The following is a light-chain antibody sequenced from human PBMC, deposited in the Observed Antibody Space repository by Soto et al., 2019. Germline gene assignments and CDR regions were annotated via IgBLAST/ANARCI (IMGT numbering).Light chain of an antibody. CDR3: QQYHHLTRT. CDR2: SAS. Sequence: EMLLKQSPATLSVSPGERATLPCTASQSVSTNLVWYQQKPGQAPRLLIYSASTRDAGIPARFSASGSGTEFTLTITRLQSEDVAVDYCQQYHHLTRTFGGGTQVDIK. CDR1: QSVSTN. J-gene: IGKJ4*01. V-gene: IGKV3-15*01.